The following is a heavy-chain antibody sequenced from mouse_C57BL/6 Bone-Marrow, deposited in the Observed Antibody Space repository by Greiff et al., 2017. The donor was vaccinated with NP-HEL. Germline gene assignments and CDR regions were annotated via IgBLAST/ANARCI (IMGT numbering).Heavy chain of an antibody. CDR1: GYTFTSYG. Sequence: QVQLQQSGAELARPGASVKLSCKASGYTFTSYGISWVKQRTGQGLEWIGEIYPRSGNTYYNEKFKGKATLTADKSSSTAYMALRSLTSEDSAVYFCARGSHLWYFDVWGTGTTVTVSS. CDR2: IYPRSGNT. V-gene: IGHV1-81*01. D-gene: IGHD6-1*01. CDR3: ARGSHLWYFDV. J-gene: IGHJ1*03.